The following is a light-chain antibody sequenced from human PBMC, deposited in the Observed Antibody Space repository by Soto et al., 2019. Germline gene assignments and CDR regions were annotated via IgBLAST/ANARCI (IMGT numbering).Light chain of an antibody. Sequence: QSVLTQPASVSGSPGQSIAISCTGVRTDVADGYDYVSWYQQHLGQAPQLIIYDVSNRPSGVSDRFSGSKSGNTASLTISGLQAEDEAEYYCTSYTSSTPLYVFGTGTKVTVL. CDR2: DVS. J-gene: IGLJ1*01. CDR1: RTDVADGYDY. CDR3: TSYTSSTPLYV. V-gene: IGLV2-14*03.